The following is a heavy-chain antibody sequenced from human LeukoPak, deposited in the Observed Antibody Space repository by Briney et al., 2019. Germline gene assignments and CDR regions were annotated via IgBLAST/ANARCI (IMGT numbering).Heavy chain of an antibody. Sequence: ASVKVSCKASGYTFTSCDIHWVRQATGQGLEWMGWMNPGPGSTGYAQKFQGRVTMTSDTSAGTACLELSSLRSEDAAVYYCVRVLGRPSLYYGLDVWGQGTTVTVSS. J-gene: IGHJ6*02. CDR1: GYTFTSCD. D-gene: IGHD3-16*01. V-gene: IGHV1-8*01. CDR3: VRVLGRPSLYYGLDV. CDR2: MNPGPGST.